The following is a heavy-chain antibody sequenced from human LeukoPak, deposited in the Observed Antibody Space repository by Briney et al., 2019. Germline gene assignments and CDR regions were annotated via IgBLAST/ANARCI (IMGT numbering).Heavy chain of an antibody. CDR3: ARDGGEQKWFDP. Sequence: ASVKVSCKASGYTFTTYGISWVRQAPGQGLEWMGWISAYNGNTNYAQKLQGRVTMTTDTSTTTAYMELRRLRSDDTAVYYCARDGGEQKWFDPWGQGTLVTVSS. CDR2: ISAYNGNT. D-gene: IGHD3-16*01. V-gene: IGHV1-18*01. CDR1: GYTFTTYG. J-gene: IGHJ5*02.